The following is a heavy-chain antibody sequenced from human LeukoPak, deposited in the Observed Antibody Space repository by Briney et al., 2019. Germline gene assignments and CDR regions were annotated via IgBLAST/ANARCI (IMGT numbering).Heavy chain of an antibody. CDR1: GGTFSSYA. CDR3: ATLVVITRDFDY. V-gene: IGHV1-69*04. Sequence: ASVKVSCKASGGTFSSYAISWVRQAPGQGLEWMGRIIPILGIANYAQKFQGRVTITADKSTSTAYMELSSLRSEDTAVYYCATLVVITRDFDYWGQGTLVTVSS. CDR2: IIPILGIA. D-gene: IGHD3-22*01. J-gene: IGHJ4*02.